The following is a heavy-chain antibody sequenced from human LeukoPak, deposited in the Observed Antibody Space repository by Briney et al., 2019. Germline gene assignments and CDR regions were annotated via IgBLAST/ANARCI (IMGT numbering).Heavy chain of an antibody. CDR2: ISDSGGTT. Sequence: GGSLRLSCAASGFTFRNYSMNWVRLAPATGLEGDSGISDSGGTTDYADSVKGRFAISRDNSNNTLYLKMNSLRAEDTAVYYCAKARSGSSSSCYNYWGQGTLVTVSS. J-gene: IGHJ4*02. V-gene: IGHV3-23*01. D-gene: IGHD2-2*02. CDR1: GFTFRNYS. CDR3: AKARSGSSSSCYNY.